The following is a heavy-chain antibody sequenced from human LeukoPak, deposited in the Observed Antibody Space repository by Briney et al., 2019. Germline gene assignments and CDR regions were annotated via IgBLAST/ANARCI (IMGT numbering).Heavy chain of an antibody. CDR1: GFTFSSYA. J-gene: IGHJ4*02. CDR3: ARAEPYCTNGVCYQGDY. Sequence: GGSLRLSCAASGFTFSSYAMSWVRQAPGKGLEWVSAISGSGGSTYYADSVKGRFTISRDYSKNTLYLQMNSLRAEDTAVYYCARAEPYCTNGVCYQGDYWGQGTLVTVSS. V-gene: IGHV3-23*01. D-gene: IGHD2-8*01. CDR2: ISGSGGST.